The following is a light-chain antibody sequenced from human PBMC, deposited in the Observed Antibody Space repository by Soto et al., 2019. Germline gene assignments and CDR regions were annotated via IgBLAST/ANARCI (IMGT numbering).Light chain of an antibody. CDR3: NSFTTTNTYV. Sequence: QSVLTQPASVSGSPGQSITISCTGASSDVGGFDHVSWYQQHPGTVPRLLIYDVSSRPSGVSDRFSGSKSGNTASLTISGLQAEDEADYYCNSFTTTNTYVFGTGTKLTVL. CDR2: DVS. V-gene: IGLV2-14*03. J-gene: IGLJ1*01. CDR1: SSDVGGFDH.